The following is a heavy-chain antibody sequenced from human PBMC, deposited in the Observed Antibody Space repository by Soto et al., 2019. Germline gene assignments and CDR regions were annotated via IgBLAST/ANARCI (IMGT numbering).Heavy chain of an antibody. CDR3: KRTSSGYDPGDY. Sequence: GWSLRLSCAASGFTFSNAWMNWVRQAPGKGLEWVGLIKSKTDGGTTDYAAPVKGRFTISRDDSKNTLYLQMNSLKTEDTAVYYCKRTSSGYDPGDYWGQGTLVTVSS. V-gene: IGHV3-15*07. J-gene: IGHJ4*02. CDR2: IKSKTDGGTT. CDR1: GFTFSNAW. D-gene: IGHD5-12*01.